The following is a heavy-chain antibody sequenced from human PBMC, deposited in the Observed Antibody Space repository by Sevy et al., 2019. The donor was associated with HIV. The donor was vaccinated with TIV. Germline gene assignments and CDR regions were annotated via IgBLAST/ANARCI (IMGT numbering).Heavy chain of an antibody. Sequence: SETLSLTCAVSGGSISSSNWWSWVRQPPGKGLEWIAEIYHSGSTNYNPSLKSRVTISVDKSKNQFSLKLSSVTAADTAVYYCARDQAVAGMNWFDPWGQGTLVTVSS. V-gene: IGHV4-4*02. CDR1: GGSISSSNW. CDR2: IYHSGST. J-gene: IGHJ5*02. CDR3: ARDQAVAGMNWFDP. D-gene: IGHD6-19*01.